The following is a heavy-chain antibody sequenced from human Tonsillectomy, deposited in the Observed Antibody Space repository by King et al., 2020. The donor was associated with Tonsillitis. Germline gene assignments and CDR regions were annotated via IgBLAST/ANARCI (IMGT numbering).Heavy chain of an antibody. CDR1: GFPFNTYA. J-gene: IGHJ6*02. D-gene: IGHD3-16*01. CDR3: ARDTLGALGFYGMDV. V-gene: IGHV3-23*04. Sequence: VQLVESGGGLIQPGGSLRLSCAASGFPFNTYAMTWVRQAPGKGLEWVSTISGSGGTTYYADSVKGRFTISRDNSKNTLYLQMYSLRADDTAVYFCARDTLGALGFYGMDVWGQGTSVTVSS. CDR2: ISGSGGTT.